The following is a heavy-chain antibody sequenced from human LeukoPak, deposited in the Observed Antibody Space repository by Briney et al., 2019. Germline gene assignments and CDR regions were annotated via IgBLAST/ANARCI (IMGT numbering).Heavy chain of an antibody. D-gene: IGHD6-6*01. V-gene: IGHV4-59*08. Sequence: PSETLSLTCTVSGGSIRSHYWSWIRQPPGKGLEWIGYIYYSGSTNYNPSLKSRVTISVDTSKNQFSLKLSSVTAADTAVYYCARGASSSFDYWGQGTLVTVSS. CDR1: GGSIRSHY. J-gene: IGHJ4*02. CDR2: IYYSGST. CDR3: ARGASSSFDY.